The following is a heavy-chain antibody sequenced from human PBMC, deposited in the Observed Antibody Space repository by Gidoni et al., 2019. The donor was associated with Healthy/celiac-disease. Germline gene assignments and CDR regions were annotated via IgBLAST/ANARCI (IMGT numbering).Heavy chain of an antibody. V-gene: IGHV3-73*01. CDR3: TRGDLDY. CDR2: IRSKANSYAT. Sequence: EVQLVESGGGLVQPGGSLTLSCSAFGFTFRGSAMHWVRQASGKGLEWVGRIRSKANSYATAYAASVKGRFNISRDDSKNTAYLQMNSLKTEDTAVYYCTRGDLDYWGQGTLVTVSS. CDR1: GFTFRGSA. D-gene: IGHD3-16*01. J-gene: IGHJ4*02.